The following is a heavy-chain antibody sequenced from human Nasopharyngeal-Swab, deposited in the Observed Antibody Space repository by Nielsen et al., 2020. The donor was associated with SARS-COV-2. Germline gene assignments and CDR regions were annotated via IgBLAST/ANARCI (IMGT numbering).Heavy chain of an antibody. CDR1: GGSISSGGYY. Sequence: SETLSLTCTVSGGSISSGGYYWSWIRQHPGKGLEWIGYIYYSGSTYYNPSLKGRVTISVDTSKNQFSLKLSSVTAADTAVYYCASITMARGVIIKGFDYWGQGTLVTVSS. J-gene: IGHJ4*02. CDR2: IYYSGST. CDR3: ASITMARGVIIKGFDY. D-gene: IGHD3-10*01. V-gene: IGHV4-31*03.